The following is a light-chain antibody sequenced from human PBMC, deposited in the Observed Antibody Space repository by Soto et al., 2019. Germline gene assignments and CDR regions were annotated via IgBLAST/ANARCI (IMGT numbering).Light chain of an antibody. J-gene: IGKJ4*01. V-gene: IGKV1-39*01. CDR1: QNINKY. CDR2: AAS. CDR3: QQSFDTPLS. Sequence: DIQMTRSPSSLSASVGDRVTISCRASQNINKYLNWYQQKPGSVPTLLIYAASTLQGGVPSRFNGSGFGTDFTVTITNLPPQASATYSCQQSFDTPLSFGGGTKVDIK.